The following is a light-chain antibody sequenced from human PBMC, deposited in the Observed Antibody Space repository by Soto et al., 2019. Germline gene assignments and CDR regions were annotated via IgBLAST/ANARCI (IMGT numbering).Light chain of an antibody. V-gene: IGKV3-15*01. CDR2: GAS. CDR1: QSVSSN. J-gene: IGKJ5*01. Sequence: EIVMTQSPAALSVSTGERATLACRASQSVSSNLAWYQQKPGQAPRLLIYGASTMATGIPARFSGSGSGTEFTLTISGLQSEDFAVYYCQQDNNWLITFGQGTRLEIK. CDR3: QQDNNWLIT.